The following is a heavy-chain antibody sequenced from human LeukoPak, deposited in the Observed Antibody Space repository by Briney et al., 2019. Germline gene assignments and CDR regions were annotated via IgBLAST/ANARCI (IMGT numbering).Heavy chain of an antibody. CDR3: AREEGWFGELLLYPLGAFDI. V-gene: IGHV3-7*01. CDR1: GFTFSSYW. J-gene: IGHJ3*02. Sequence: PGGSLRLSCAASGFTFSSYWMSWVRQAPGKGLEWVANIKKDGSEKYYVDSVKGRFTISRDNAKNSLYLQMNSLRAEDTAVYYCAREEGWFGELLLYPLGAFDIWGQGTMVTVSS. CDR2: IKKDGSEK. D-gene: IGHD3-10*01.